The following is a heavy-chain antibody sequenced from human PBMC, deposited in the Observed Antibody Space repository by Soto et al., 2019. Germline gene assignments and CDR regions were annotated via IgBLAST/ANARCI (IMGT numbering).Heavy chain of an antibody. D-gene: IGHD2-15*01. CDR2: IIPIFGTA. J-gene: IGHJ4*02. CDR1: GGTFSSYA. V-gene: IGHV1-69*01. CDR3: ARDQAYCSGGSCYSPFDY. Sequence: QVQLVQSGAEVKKPGSSVKVSCKASGGTFSSYAISWVRQAPGQGLEWMGGIIPIFGTANYAQKFQGRVRITADESTSTAYMELSSLRSEDTAVYYCARDQAYCSGGSCYSPFDYWGQGTLVTVSS.